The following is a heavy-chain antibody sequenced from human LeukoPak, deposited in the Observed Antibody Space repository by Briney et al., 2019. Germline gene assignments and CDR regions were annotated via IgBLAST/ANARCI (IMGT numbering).Heavy chain of an antibody. CDR2: ISSNGGST. Sequence: SGGSLRLSCAASGFTFSSYAMHWVRQAPGKGLEYVSAISSNGGSTYYANSVKGRFTIFRDNSKDTLYLQMGSLRAEDMAVYYCARSCSGSWYEHFDYWGQGTLVTVSS. D-gene: IGHD6-13*01. CDR1: GFTFSSYA. CDR3: ARSCSGSWYEHFDY. V-gene: IGHV3-64*01. J-gene: IGHJ4*02.